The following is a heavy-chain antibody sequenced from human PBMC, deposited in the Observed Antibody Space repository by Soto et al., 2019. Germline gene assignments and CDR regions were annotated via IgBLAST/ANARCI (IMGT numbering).Heavy chain of an antibody. V-gene: IGHV4-59*01. Sequence: SETLSLTCTVSGGSISRYYWRWIRQPPGKGLEWIGYIYYSGSTNYNPSLKSRVTISVDTSKNQFSLKLSSVTAADTAVYYCARDHPHSYGVYYFDYWGQGTPVTVS. J-gene: IGHJ4*02. CDR3: ARDHPHSYGVYYFDY. D-gene: IGHD5-18*01. CDR2: IYYSGST. CDR1: GGSISRYY.